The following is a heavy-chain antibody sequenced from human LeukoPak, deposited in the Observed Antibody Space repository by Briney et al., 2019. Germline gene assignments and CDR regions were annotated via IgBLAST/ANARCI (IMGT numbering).Heavy chain of an antibody. D-gene: IGHD5-18*01. CDR2: IYYSGNT. CDR1: GGSISSYY. Sequence: SETLSLTCTVSGGSISSYYWSWIRQPPGKGLEWIGYIYYSGNTIYSPSLKSRVTISIDTSKNQFSLKLSSVTAADTAVYYCARRRYNYDYWGQGTLVTVSS. V-gene: IGHV4-59*01. CDR3: ARRRYNYDY. J-gene: IGHJ4*02.